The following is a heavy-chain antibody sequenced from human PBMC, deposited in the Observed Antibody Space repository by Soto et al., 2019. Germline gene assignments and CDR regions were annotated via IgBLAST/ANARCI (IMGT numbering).Heavy chain of an antibody. CDR3: ARQNDYGDYVAYFRH. Sequence: QVQLVQSGAEAKKPGASVKVSCKASGYTFTSYDINWVRQATGQGLEWMGWMKPNSGNTGYAQKFQGRVTMTGNTTTXTAYRELSRLGSEGTAVYYCARQNDYGDYVAYFRHWGQGSLVTVSS. CDR1: GYTFTSYD. CDR2: MKPNSGNT. D-gene: IGHD4-17*01. V-gene: IGHV1-8*01. J-gene: IGHJ1*01.